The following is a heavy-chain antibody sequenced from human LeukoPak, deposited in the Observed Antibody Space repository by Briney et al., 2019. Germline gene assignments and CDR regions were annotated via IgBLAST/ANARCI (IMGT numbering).Heavy chain of an antibody. D-gene: IGHD5-12*01. CDR3: ARELSGYGSPRHYYYYGMDV. J-gene: IGHJ6*02. V-gene: IGHV4-59*12. CDR1: GGSTSSYY. CDR2: IYYSGST. Sequence: SETLSLTCTVSGGSTSSYYWSWIRQPPGKGLEWIGYIYYSGSTNYNPSLKSRVTISVDTSKNQFSLKLSSVTAADTAVYYRARELSGYGSPRHYYYYGMDVWGQGTTVTVSS.